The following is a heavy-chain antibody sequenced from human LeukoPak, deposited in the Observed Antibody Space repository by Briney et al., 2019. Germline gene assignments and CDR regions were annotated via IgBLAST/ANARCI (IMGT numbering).Heavy chain of an antibody. D-gene: IGHD2-15*01. Sequence: PSETLSLTCAVYGGSFSGYYWSWIRQPPGKGLEWIGEINHSGSTNYNPSLKSRVTISVDTSKNQFSLKLSSVTAADTAVYYCARVVPHAYYFDYWGQGTLVTVSS. CDR2: INHSGST. V-gene: IGHV4-34*01. CDR3: ARVVPHAYYFDY. J-gene: IGHJ4*02. CDR1: GGSFSGYY.